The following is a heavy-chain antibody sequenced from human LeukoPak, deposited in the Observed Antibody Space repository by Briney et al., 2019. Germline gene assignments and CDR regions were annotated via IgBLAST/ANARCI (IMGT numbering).Heavy chain of an antibody. CDR2: IYDSGNT. D-gene: IGHD6-13*01. Sequence: SETLSLTCTVSGGSISSYYWSWIRQPPGKGLEWIGYIYDSGNTNYNPSLKSRVTISVDTSKNQFSLKLISVTAADTAVYCCARGEPSSSWYKNWFDSWGQGTLVTVSS. CDR1: GGSISSYY. J-gene: IGHJ5*01. CDR3: ARGEPSSSWYKNWFDS. V-gene: IGHV4-59*01.